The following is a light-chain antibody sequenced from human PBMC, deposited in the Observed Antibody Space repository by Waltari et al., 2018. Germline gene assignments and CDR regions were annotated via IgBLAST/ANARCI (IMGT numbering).Light chain of an antibody. V-gene: IGLV1-44*01. J-gene: IGLJ1*01. Sequence: QSTLPQPSSASGTPGQRVTIPCSGSSPNIGRTTVNWYHQLPGTAPKLLIYYTDQRPSGVSDRFSGSKSGTSASLAFSGLQSEDEAHYYCAAWDDSLNGYVFGSGTEVTVL. CDR2: YTD. CDR3: AAWDDSLNGYV. CDR1: SPNIGRTT.